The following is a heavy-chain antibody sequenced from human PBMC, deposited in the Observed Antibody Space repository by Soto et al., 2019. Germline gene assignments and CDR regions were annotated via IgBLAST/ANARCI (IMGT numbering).Heavy chain of an antibody. CDR1: GGSFSGYY. CDR2: IYYSGST. V-gene: IGHV4-34*01. J-gene: IGHJ4*02. D-gene: IGHD5-18*01. CDR3: ARIIQLQISALFDY. Sequence: SETLSLTCAVYGGSFSGYYWSWIRQPPEKGLEWIGSIYYSGSTYYNPSLKSRVTISVDTSKNQFSLKLSSVTAADTAVYYCARIIQLQISALFDYWGQGTLVTVSS.